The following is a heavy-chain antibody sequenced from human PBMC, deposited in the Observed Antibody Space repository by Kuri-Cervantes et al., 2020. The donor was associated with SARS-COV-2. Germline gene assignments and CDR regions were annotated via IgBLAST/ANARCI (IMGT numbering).Heavy chain of an antibody. CDR3: ARDGGCSSTSCYLESVITRGGDAFDI. CDR1: GYTFIGYY. D-gene: IGHD2-2*01. Sequence: ASVKVSCKASGYTFIGYYMHWVRQAPGQGLEWMGWISAYNGKTNYAQKPQGRVTMTTDTSTGTAYMELRSLRSDDTAVYYCARDGGCSSTSCYLESVITRGGDAFDIWGQGTMVTVSS. V-gene: IGHV1-18*04. CDR2: ISAYNGKT. J-gene: IGHJ3*02.